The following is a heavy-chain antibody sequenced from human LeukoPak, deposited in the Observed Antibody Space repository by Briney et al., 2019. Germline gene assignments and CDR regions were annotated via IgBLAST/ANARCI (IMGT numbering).Heavy chain of an antibody. CDR3: ARARYCSGGSCFYPYYYYYMDV. CDR1: ANSISSSNYF. Sequence: SETLSLTCTVSANSISSSNYFWGWIRQPPGKGLEWIGSIHYSGNTYYNPSLKSRVTLSVDTSKSQFSLRLSSVTAADTAVYYCARARYCSGGSCFYPYYYYYMDVWGKGTTVIVSS. CDR2: IHYSGNT. D-gene: IGHD2-15*01. J-gene: IGHJ6*03. V-gene: IGHV4-39*01.